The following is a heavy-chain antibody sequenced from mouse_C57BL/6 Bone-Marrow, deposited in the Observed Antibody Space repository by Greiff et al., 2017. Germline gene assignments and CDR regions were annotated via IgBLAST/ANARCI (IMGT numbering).Heavy chain of an antibody. CDR1: GYTFTSYY. CDR3: TRKGKNWYYAMDY. D-gene: IGHD4-1*01. CDR2: INPSNGGT. Sequence: QVQLKESGAELVKPGASVKLSCKASGYTFTSYYMYWVKQRPGQGLEWIGEINPSNGGTNFNEKFKSKATLTVDKYSSTAYMQLSSLTSEDSAVYYCTRKGKNWYYAMDYWGQGTSVTVAS. J-gene: IGHJ4*01. V-gene: IGHV1S81*02.